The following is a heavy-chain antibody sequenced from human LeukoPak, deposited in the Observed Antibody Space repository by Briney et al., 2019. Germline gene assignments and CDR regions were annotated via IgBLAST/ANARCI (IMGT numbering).Heavy chain of an antibody. D-gene: IGHD2-2*01. CDR3: ARRYCSSTSCYYYFDY. J-gene: IGHJ4*02. CDR1: GGSISSSSYY. V-gene: IGHV4-39*01. Sequence: SETLSLTCTVSGGSISSSSYYWGWIRQPPGKGLEWIGSIYYSGSTYYNPSLKSRVTISVDTSKNQFSLKLSSVTAADTAVYYCARRYCSSTSCYYYFDYWGQGTSVPVSS. CDR2: IYYSGST.